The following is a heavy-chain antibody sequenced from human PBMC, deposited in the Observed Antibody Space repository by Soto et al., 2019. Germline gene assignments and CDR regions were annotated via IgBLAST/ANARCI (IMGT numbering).Heavy chain of an antibody. J-gene: IGHJ4*02. CDR3: AGGPEALTPNFNS. CDR1: GFTFTRYS. CDR2: ISSTTNYI. Sequence: EVQLVESGGGLVKPGGSLRLSCAASGFTFTRYSMNWVRQAPGKGLEWVSSISSTTNYIHYGDSMKGRFTISRDNAKNSLYREMNSLRAEDTAVYYCAGGPEALTPNFNSGGQGTLVTVSS. V-gene: IGHV3-21*06.